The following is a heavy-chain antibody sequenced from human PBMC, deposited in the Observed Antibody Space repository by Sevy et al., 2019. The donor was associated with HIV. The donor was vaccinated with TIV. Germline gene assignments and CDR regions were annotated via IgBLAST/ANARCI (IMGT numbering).Heavy chain of an antibody. V-gene: IGHV1-69*13. CDR1: GGTFSNYA. D-gene: IGHD4-4*01. CDR3: ARTPLLSIPGTTDVYFDI. CDR2: IIPIFGTT. J-gene: IGHJ4*02. Sequence: ALVKVSCKASGGTFSNYALSWVRQAPGQGLEWMGGIIPIFGTTNFAQTFQGRVTITADESRSTAYMELSSLKPADTAVYYCARTPLLSIPGTTDVYFDIWGQGTLVTVSS.